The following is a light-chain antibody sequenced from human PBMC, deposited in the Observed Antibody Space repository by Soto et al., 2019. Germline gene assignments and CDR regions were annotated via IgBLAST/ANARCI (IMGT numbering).Light chain of an antibody. CDR3: CSSAGDFYV. J-gene: IGLJ1*01. CDR2: DVT. Sequence: QSALTQPRSVSGSPGQSVAISCTGTTSDVGGYDYVSWYQQHPGKAPELIIFDVTKRPSGVPDRFSGSKSGNTASLTISGLLAEDEADYFCCSSAGDFYVFGSGTKLTVL. V-gene: IGLV2-11*01. CDR1: TSDVGGYDY.